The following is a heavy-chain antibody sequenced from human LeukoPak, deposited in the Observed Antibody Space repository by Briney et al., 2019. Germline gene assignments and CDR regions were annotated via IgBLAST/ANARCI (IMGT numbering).Heavy chain of an antibody. CDR1: GGSISSGDYY. Sequence: PSQTLSLTCTVSGGSISSGDYYWSWIRQPPGEGLEWIGYIYYSGSTYHNPSLKSRVTISVDTSKNQFSLKLSSVTAADTAVYYCARDNDSSGYYDYWGQGTLVTVSS. CDR3: ARDNDSSGYYDY. D-gene: IGHD3-22*01. V-gene: IGHV4-30-4*01. J-gene: IGHJ4*02. CDR2: IYYSGST.